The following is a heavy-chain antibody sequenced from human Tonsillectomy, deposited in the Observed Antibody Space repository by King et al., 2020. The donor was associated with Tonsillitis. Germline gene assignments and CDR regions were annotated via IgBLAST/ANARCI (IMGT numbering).Heavy chain of an antibody. Sequence: VQLQQWGAGLLKPSETLSLTCAVYGESFSGYYWTWIRQPPGKGLEWIEEINHSGSTNNNPSLKSRVTLSVDTSKNQFSLKLSSVTAADTAVYYCARGGSFYYFMDVWGKGTTVTVSS. V-gene: IGHV4-34*01. CDR2: INHSGST. CDR1: GESFSGYY. D-gene: IGHD3-10*01. J-gene: IGHJ6*03. CDR3: ARGGSFYYFMDV.